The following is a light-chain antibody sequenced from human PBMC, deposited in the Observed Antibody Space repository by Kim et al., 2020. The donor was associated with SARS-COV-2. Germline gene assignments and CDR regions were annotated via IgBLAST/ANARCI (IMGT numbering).Light chain of an antibody. CDR3: MQALQIPPR. V-gene: IGKV2-28*01. J-gene: IGKJ2*03. CDR1: QTLLHSNGNNY. Sequence: PASISCRSSQTLLHSNGNNYLDWSLQKQGQSPHLLICLASNRASGVPGRFSGSGSGSVFTQKITRVAAEDVGIYYCMQALQIPPRFGQGTNLEI. CDR2: LAS.